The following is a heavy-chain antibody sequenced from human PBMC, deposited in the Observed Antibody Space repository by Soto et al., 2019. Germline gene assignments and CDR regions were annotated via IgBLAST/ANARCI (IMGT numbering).Heavy chain of an antibody. V-gene: IGHV4-39*01. CDR1: GGSVSSGGNY. Sequence: QLQLQESGPGLVKPSETLSLTCAVSGGSVSSGGNYWGWIRQSPGKGLEWIGSVHDTGTTHYNPSLTSRVTISVDTAKHQFSLNVRSVTAADTAVYYCARGLSSPSAAGVWGQGTLVTVSS. CDR3: ARGLSSPSAAGV. J-gene: IGHJ4*02. D-gene: IGHD6-6*01. CDR2: VHDTGTT.